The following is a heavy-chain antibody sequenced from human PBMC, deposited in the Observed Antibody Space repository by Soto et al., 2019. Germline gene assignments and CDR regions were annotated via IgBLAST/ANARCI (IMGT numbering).Heavy chain of an antibody. D-gene: IGHD2-15*01. Sequence: GGSLRLSCAASGFTFSSYDMHWVRQATGKGLEWVSAIGTAGDPYYPGSVKGRFTISRENAKNSLYLQMNSLRAGDTAVYYCARELTTRYCSGGSSYSLYYGMDVWGQGTTVTVYS. CDR3: ARELTTRYCSGGSSYSLYYGMDV. CDR1: GFTFSSYD. J-gene: IGHJ6*02. V-gene: IGHV3-13*05. CDR2: IGTAGDP.